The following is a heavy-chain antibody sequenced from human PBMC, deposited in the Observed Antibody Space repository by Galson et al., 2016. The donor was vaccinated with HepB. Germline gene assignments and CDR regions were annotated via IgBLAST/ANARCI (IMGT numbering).Heavy chain of an antibody. Sequence: SLRLSCAASEFTFSDYAMSWVRQAPGKGLEWVSSISGSAISTYYGDSMKGRFINSRDNSKNILYLQMNSLRDEDTAVYYCAKCNHGTSAFPRVFDPGGQGTLVTVSA. CDR1: EFTFSDYA. J-gene: IGHJ5*02. D-gene: IGHD3-22*01. CDR2: ISGSAIST. CDR3: AKCNHGTSAFPRVFDP. V-gene: IGHV3-23*01.